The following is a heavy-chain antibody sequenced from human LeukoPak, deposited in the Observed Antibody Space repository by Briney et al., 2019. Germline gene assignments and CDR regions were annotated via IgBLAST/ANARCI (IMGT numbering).Heavy chain of an antibody. Sequence: PGGSLRLSCAASGFTFSSYAMSWVRQAPGKGLEWVSAISGSGGSTYYADSVKGRFTISRDNSKNTLYLQMNSLRAEDTAVYYCAKGPQTPKRYGYGDYGQGDWGQGTLVTVSS. CDR2: ISGSGGST. CDR1: GFTFSSYA. D-gene: IGHD4-17*01. CDR3: AKGPQTPKRYGYGDYGQGD. J-gene: IGHJ4*02. V-gene: IGHV3-23*01.